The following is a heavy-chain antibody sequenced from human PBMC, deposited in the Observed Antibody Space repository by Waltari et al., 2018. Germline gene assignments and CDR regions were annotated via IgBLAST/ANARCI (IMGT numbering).Heavy chain of an antibody. CDR3: ARAPGYCSGGSRYHFDY. Sequence: QLQLQESGPGLVKPSETLSLTCTVSGGSISSSSYYWGWIRQPPGKGLEWIGSIYYSGSTYYNPSLKSRVTISVDTSKNQFSLKLSSVTAADTAVYYCARAPGYCSGGSRYHFDYWGQGTLVTVSS. CDR1: GGSISSSSYY. D-gene: IGHD2-15*01. V-gene: IGHV4-39*07. CDR2: IYYSGST. J-gene: IGHJ4*02.